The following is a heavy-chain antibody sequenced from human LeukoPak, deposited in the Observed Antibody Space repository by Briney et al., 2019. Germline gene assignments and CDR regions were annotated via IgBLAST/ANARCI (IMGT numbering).Heavy chain of an antibody. V-gene: IGHV3-23*01. CDR2: ISDNGGST. Sequence: PGGSLRLFCAASGFTFNIYTMSWVRQAPGKGLEWVSIISDNGGSTYYADSVKGRFTISRDNSKNTLYLQMNSLRAEDTAIYYCAKSRGIYDNSGWRTFDYWGQGTLVTVSS. D-gene: IGHD6-19*01. CDR1: GFTFNIYT. CDR3: AKSRGIYDNSGWRTFDY. J-gene: IGHJ4*02.